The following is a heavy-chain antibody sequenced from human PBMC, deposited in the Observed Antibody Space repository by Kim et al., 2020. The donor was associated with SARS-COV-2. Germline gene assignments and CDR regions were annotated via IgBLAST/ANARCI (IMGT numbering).Heavy chain of an antibody. D-gene: IGHD7-27*01. CDR3: ARDLLRTGDWKDFDY. J-gene: IGHJ4*02. Sequence: VNGRFTNSGDNSRNTLYLQMNSVKPEDTAVYYCARDLLRTGDWKDFDYWGQGTLVTVSS. V-gene: IGHV3-30*14.